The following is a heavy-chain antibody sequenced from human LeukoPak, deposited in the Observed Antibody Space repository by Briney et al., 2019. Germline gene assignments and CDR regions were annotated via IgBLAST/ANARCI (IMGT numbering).Heavy chain of an antibody. J-gene: IGHJ4*02. V-gene: IGHV3-7*01. CDR2: IKQDGSKT. D-gene: IGHD2-21*02. CDR3: VRQGRTCGDDCYSWLDC. Sequence: QPGGSLRLSCAASGFTISNYWMAWVRQSPGKGLEWVANIKQDGSKTQYVDSVKGRFTISRDNAKNSLYLEMNSLRAEDTAVYYCVRQGRTCGDDCYSWLDCWGQGALVTVSS. CDR1: GFTISNYW.